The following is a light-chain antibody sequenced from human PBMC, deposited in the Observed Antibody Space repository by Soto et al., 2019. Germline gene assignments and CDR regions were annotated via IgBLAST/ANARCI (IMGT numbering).Light chain of an antibody. J-gene: IGKJ1*01. CDR2: DVS. Sequence: IVMTQSPAALSVSPVERGTVSCRAGQGVTTNFAWYQQKSGQSPRLLIYDVSIRATGVPARFSGSRSGPDFTLTISSLQPEDFASYYCQPSYSSPPTVGQVTKVEIK. V-gene: IGKV3-15*01. CDR3: QPSYSSPPT. CDR1: QGVTTN.